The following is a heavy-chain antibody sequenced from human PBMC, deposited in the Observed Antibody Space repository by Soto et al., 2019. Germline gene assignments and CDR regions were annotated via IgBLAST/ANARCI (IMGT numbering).Heavy chain of an antibody. D-gene: IGHD3-10*01. CDR3: AATYYYGSGSYIDY. J-gene: IGHJ4*02. CDR2: FDPEDGET. Sequence: ASVKVSCKVSGYTLTELSMHWVRQAPGKGLEWMGGFDPEDGETIYAQKFQGRVTMTEDTSTDTAYMELSSLRSEDTAVYYCAATYYYGSGSYIDYWGQGTLVTVSS. CDR1: GYTLTELS. V-gene: IGHV1-24*01.